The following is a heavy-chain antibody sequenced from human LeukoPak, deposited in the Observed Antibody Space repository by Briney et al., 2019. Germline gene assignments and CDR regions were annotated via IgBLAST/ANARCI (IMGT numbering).Heavy chain of an antibody. CDR3: ARRADILTALMFDY. Sequence: SETLSLTCTVSGDSISRGYYCGWIRQPPGKGLEWIGSISHGGAAHDSVTTFYNPSLKSRVTISVDTSKNQFSLKLSSVTAADTAVYYCARRADILTALMFDYWGQGTLVTVSS. D-gene: IGHD3-9*01. CDR1: GDSISRGYY. CDR2: ISHGGAAHDSVTT. V-gene: IGHV4-38-2*02. J-gene: IGHJ4*02.